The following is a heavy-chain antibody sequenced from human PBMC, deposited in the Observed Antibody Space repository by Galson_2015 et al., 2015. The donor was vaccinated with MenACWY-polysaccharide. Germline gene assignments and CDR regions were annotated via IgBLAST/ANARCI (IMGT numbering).Heavy chain of an antibody. CDR1: GGSISSSSYY. D-gene: IGHD6-13*01. CDR3: ARPRKIAAAGTEMDNWFDP. CDR2: IYYSGST. Sequence: ETLSLTCTVSGGSISSSSYYWGWIRQPPGKGLEWIGSIYYSGSTYYNPSLKSRVTISVDTSKNQFSLKLSSVTAADTAVYYCARPRKIAAAGTEMDNWFDPWGQGTLVTVSS. V-gene: IGHV4-39*01. J-gene: IGHJ5*02.